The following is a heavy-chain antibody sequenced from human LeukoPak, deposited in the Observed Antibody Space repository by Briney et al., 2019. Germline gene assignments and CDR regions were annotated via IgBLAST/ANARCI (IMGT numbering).Heavy chain of an antibody. CDR2: VSSTGST. V-gene: IGHV4-34*01. Sequence: SETLSLTCAVYGGSFSGYYWGWIRQPPGKGLEWIGSVSSTGSTYYTPFLKSRLTISVDASKNQFSLKLTSVTAADTAVYYCAREETYDFWSGYRALDYWGQGTLVTVSS. CDR3: AREETYDFWSGYRALDY. CDR1: GGSFSGYY. J-gene: IGHJ4*02. D-gene: IGHD3-3*01.